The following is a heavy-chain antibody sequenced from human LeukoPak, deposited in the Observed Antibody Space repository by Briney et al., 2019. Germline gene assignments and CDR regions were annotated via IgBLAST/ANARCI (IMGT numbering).Heavy chain of an antibody. D-gene: IGHD2-8*01. J-gene: IGHJ5*02. Sequence: SVKVSCKASGGTFSGYAISWVRQAPGQGLEWMGGIIPIFGRANYAQKFQGRVTITTDESTSTDYMELSSLRSEDTAVYYCARSALYCTNGVCKYNWFDPWGQGTLVTVSS. CDR3: ARSALYCTNGVCKYNWFDP. CDR1: GGTFSGYA. V-gene: IGHV1-69*05. CDR2: IIPIFGRA.